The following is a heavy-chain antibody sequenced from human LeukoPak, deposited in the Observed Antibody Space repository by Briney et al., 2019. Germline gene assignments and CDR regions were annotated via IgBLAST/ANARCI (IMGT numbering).Heavy chain of an antibody. D-gene: IGHD3-22*01. CDR1: GFTFSSYA. J-gene: IGHJ4*02. CDR3: AKDPHRYYDSSGYWDY. V-gene: IGHV3-23*01. CDR2: ISGSGGST. Sequence: PGGSLRLSCAASGFTFSSYAVSWVRQAPGKGLDWVSAISGSGGSTYYADSVKGRFTISRDNSKNTLYLQMNSLRAEDTAVYYCAKDPHRYYDSSGYWDYWGQGTLVTVSS.